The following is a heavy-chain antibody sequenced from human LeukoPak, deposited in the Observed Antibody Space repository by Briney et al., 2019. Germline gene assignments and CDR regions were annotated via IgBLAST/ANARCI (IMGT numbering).Heavy chain of an antibody. CDR2: ISAYNGNT. D-gene: IGHD2-15*01. J-gene: IGHJ4*02. CDR1: GYTFTSYG. V-gene: IGHV1-18*01. CDR3: ARAPNCSGGSCLRGYFDY. Sequence: GASVKVSCKASGYTFTSYGISWVRQAPGQGLEWMGWISAYNGNTNYAQKLQGRVTMTTDTSTSTAYMELSSLRSEDTAVYYCARAPNCSGGSCLRGYFDYWGQGTLVTVSS.